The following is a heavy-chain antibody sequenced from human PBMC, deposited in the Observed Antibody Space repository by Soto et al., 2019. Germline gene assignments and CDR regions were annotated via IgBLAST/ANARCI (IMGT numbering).Heavy chain of an antibody. J-gene: IGHJ5*02. CDR1: GGSISSGGYS. V-gene: IGHV4-30-2*01. CDR2: IYHSGST. D-gene: IGHD2-15*01. CDR3: ARDVQYCSGGSCYSGWFDP. Sequence: SETPSLTCAVSGGSISSGGYSWSWIRQPPGKGLEWIGYIYHSGSTYYNPSLKSRVTISVDRSKNQFSLKLSSVTAADTAVYYCARDVQYCSGGSCYSGWFDPWGQGTLVTVSS.